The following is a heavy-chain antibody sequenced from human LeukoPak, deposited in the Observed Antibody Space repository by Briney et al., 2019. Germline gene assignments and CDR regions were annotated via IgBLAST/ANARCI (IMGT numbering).Heavy chain of an antibody. D-gene: IGHD3-10*01. Sequence: GASVKVSCKASGYTFTSYGISWVRQAPGQGLEWMGWINPNSGGTNYAQKFQGRVTMTRDTSISTAYMELSRLRSDDTAVYYCTRDSTWFGELLRIWGQGTLVTVSS. CDR1: GYTFTSYG. V-gene: IGHV1-2*02. CDR3: TRDSTWFGELLRI. J-gene: IGHJ4*02. CDR2: INPNSGGT.